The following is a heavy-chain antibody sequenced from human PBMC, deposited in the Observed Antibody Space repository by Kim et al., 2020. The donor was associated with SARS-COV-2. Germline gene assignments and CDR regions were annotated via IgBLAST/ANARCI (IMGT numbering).Heavy chain of an antibody. J-gene: IGHJ6*02. CDR1: GGSISSSSYY. CDR2: IYYSGST. V-gene: IGHV4-39*01. Sequence: SETLSLTCTVSGGSISSSSYYWGWIRQPPGKGLEWIGSIYYSGSTYYNPSLKSRVTISVDTSKNQFSLKLSSVTAADTAVYYCARHQWLVSYYYYGMDVWGQGTTVTVSS. CDR3: ARHQWLVSYYYYGMDV. D-gene: IGHD6-19*01.